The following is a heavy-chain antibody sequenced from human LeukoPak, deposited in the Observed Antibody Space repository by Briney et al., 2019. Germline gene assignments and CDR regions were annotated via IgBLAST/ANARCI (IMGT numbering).Heavy chain of an antibody. D-gene: IGHD6-6*01. J-gene: IGHJ4*02. V-gene: IGHV3-7*01. Sequence: GGSLRLSCAASGFTVSSNYMSWVRQAPGKGLEWVAKIKADGGEKDHVASVKGRFTISRDNAKNSLYLQMNSLRVEDTAVYYCARGGAARPDFWGQGTLVTVSS. CDR2: IKADGGEK. CDR3: ARGGAARPDF. CDR1: GFTVSSNY.